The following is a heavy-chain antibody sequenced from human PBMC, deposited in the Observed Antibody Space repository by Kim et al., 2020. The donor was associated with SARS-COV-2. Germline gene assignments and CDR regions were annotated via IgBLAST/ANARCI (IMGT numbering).Heavy chain of an antibody. J-gene: IGHJ3*02. Sequence: LRETLSLTCDVFGASIIDGKWWTWVRQPPGKGLEWIGEIFRNGNTNYSPSLKSRVTLSVDTSNNQFFLHLNSVTAADTAIYYCVRTSYDSRDQTVDSFDIWGQGTTVTVSS. CDR1: GASIIDGKW. D-gene: IGHD3-22*01. CDR2: IFRNGNT. V-gene: IGHV4-4*02. CDR3: VRTSYDSRDQTVDSFDI.